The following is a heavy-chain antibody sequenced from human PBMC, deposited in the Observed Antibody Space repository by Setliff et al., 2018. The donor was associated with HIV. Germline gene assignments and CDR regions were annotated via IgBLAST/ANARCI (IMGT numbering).Heavy chain of an antibody. CDR1: GGSISSSSYY. V-gene: IGHV4-39*02. Sequence: TLSLTCTVSGGSISSSSYYWGWIRQPPGKGLEWIGSIYYSGSTYHNPSLTSRVTISLDTSRSHFSLNLTSVTASDTAVYYCSRSYCGGDCSLVVDTNWFDPWGQGTLVTVSS. CDR2: IYYSGST. CDR3: SRSYCGGDCSLVVDTNWFDP. J-gene: IGHJ5*02. D-gene: IGHD2-21*01.